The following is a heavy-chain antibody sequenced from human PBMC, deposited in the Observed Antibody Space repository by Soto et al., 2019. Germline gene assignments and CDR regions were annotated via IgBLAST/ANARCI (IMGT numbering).Heavy chain of an antibody. Sequence: ASVKVSCKASGYTFTSYDINWVRQATGQGLEWMGWMNPNSGNTGYAQKFQGRVTMTRNTSISTAYMELNSLRAEDTAVYYCATLTKHDILTGYYPCWGQGTLVTVSS. CDR2: MNPNSGNT. V-gene: IGHV1-8*01. J-gene: IGHJ4*02. D-gene: IGHD3-9*01. CDR3: ATLTKHDILTGYYPC. CDR1: GYTFTSYD.